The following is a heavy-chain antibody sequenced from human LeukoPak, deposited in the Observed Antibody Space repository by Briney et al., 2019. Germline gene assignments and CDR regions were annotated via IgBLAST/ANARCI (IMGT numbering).Heavy chain of an antibody. CDR3: ARTYDGDIDV. CDR2: TYYRSKWYN. J-gene: IGHJ6*03. CDR1: GDSVSSNIER. Sequence: SQTLSLTCVIPGDSVSSNIERCNWIRQSPSRGLEWLGRTYYRSKWYNDYAVSVKSRITINPDTSKNQFSLQLNSVTPEDTAVYYCARTYDGDIDVWGKGTTVTVSS. D-gene: IGHD3-16*01. V-gene: IGHV6-1*01.